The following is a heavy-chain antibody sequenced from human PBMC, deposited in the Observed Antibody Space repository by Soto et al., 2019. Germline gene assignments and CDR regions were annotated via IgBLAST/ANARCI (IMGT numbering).Heavy chain of an antibody. D-gene: IGHD1-26*01. J-gene: IGHJ4*02. CDR1: GFTFSSYS. V-gene: IGHV3-21*01. CDR3: ARVRYSGSYYGGLEY. Sequence: EVQLVESGGGLVKPGGSLRLSCAASGFTFSSYSMNWVRQAPGKGLEWVSSISSSSSYIYYADSVKGRFTISRDNAKNSLYLQMNSLRAEDTAVYYCARVRYSGSYYGGLEYWGQGTLVTVSS. CDR2: ISSSSSYI.